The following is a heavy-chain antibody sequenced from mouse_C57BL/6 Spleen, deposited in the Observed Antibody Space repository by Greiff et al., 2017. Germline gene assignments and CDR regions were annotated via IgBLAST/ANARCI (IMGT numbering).Heavy chain of an antibody. CDR1: GYSFTDYN. CDR3: ARWNYGSSFRYFDV. V-gene: IGHV1-39*01. Sequence: EVQLVESGPELVKPGASVKISCKASGYSFTDYNMNWVKQSNGKSLEWIGVINPNYGTTSYNQKFKGKATLTVDQSSSTAYMQLNSLTSEVSAVYYCARWNYGSSFRYFDVWGTGTTVTVSS. D-gene: IGHD1-1*01. J-gene: IGHJ1*03. CDR2: INPNYGTT.